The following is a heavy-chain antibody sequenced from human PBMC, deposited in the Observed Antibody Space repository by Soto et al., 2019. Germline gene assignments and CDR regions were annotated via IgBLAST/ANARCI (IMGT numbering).Heavy chain of an antibody. J-gene: IGHJ4*02. D-gene: IGHD2-2*01. V-gene: IGHV4-30-2*01. CDR2: IYHSGST. Sequence: QPQLQESGSGLVKPSQTLSLTCAVSGGSISSGGYSWSWMRQPPGKVLEWIAYIYHSGSTCYNPSRKSRVTRSVDSSKNQFSLELSSVTAADTAVYYCARSQPTGTSYNYWGQGTQVPVSS. CDR1: GGSISSGGYS. CDR3: ARSQPTGTSYNY.